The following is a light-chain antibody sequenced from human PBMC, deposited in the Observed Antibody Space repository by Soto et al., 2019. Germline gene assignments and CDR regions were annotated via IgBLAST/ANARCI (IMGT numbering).Light chain of an antibody. V-gene: IGKV3-15*01. J-gene: IGKJ1*01. CDR1: HSVSDN. Sequence: EIVLTQSPATLSVSPGERAALSCRASHSVSDNLAWYQQTPGQPPRLLIYDASTRATGIPARFSGGGSETEFTLTISSLQSEDFAVYFCQQYNIWPLWTFGQGTKVDIK. CDR2: DAS. CDR3: QQYNIWPLWT.